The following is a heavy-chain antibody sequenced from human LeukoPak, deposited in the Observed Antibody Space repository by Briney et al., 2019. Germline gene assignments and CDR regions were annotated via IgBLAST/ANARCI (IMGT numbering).Heavy chain of an antibody. CDR1: GYNFAIFW. J-gene: IGHJ4*02. Sequence: GESLKISCKGSGYNFAIFWIAWVRQMPGKGLEWMGIIYPGDSDARYSPSFQGQVTISADKSISTAYLQWSSLKASDTAMYYCARLLNYDSSGYPSYWGQGTLVTVSS. D-gene: IGHD3-22*01. CDR2: IYPGDSDA. CDR3: ARLLNYDSSGYPSY. V-gene: IGHV5-51*01.